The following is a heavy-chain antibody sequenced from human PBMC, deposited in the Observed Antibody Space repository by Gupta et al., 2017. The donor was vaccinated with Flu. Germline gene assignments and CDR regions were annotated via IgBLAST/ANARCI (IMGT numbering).Heavy chain of an antibody. V-gene: IGHV3-23*01. J-gene: IGHJ4*02. CDR3: VKDRLRAEGF. Sequence: EVQLLESGGDLVQPGGSLRLSCAASGFTFNTYVMTWVRQAPGKGLEWVSSLSDGGSATYYADSVKGRFTISRDNSKNTVYLQMNSLRVEDTAIYYCVKDRLRAEGFWGQGTLVTVSS. CDR1: GFTFNTYV. D-gene: IGHD2-15*01. CDR2: LSDGGSAT.